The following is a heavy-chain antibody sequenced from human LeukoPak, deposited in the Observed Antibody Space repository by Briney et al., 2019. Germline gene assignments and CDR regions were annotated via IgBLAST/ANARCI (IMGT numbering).Heavy chain of an antibody. Sequence: GGSLRLSCAASGFASGFTSSDYAVSWVRQAPGKGPEWVASVNGRGATTYYADSVRGRFTISRDNSKNTVYLQMISLGADDTAVHFCAKAPATGEGYYFYYMDVWGKGTTVTVSS. CDR2: VNGRGATT. D-gene: IGHD7-27*01. CDR1: GFTSSDYA. CDR3: AKAPATGEGYYFYYMDV. J-gene: IGHJ6*03. V-gene: IGHV3-23*01.